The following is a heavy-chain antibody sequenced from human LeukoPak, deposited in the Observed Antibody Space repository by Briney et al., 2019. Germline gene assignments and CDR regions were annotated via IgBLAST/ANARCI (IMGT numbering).Heavy chain of an antibody. V-gene: IGHV4-34*01. CDR3: ARCPGYYYYMDV. J-gene: IGHJ6*03. Sequence: PSETLSLTCAVYGGSFSGYYWSWIRQPPGKGLEWIGEINHSGSTNYNPSLKSRVTISVDTSKNQFSLKLSSVTAADTAVYYCARCPGYYYYMDVWGKGTTVTVSS. CDR2: INHSGST. CDR1: GGSFSGYY.